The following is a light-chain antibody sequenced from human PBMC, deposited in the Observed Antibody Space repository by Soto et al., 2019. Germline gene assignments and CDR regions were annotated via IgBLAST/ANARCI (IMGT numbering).Light chain of an antibody. J-gene: IGKJ5*01. CDR3: PQRSNWIT. CDR1: QSVSSRF. V-gene: IGKV3D-20*02. Sequence: EIVLTQSPGTLYLSPGERATLSCSASQSVSSRFLAWYQQKPGQAPRLLMYGESNRATGIQARFSGSGSGTDFTLTISSLEPEDFAIYYCPQRSNWITFGNGQRLELK. CDR2: GES.